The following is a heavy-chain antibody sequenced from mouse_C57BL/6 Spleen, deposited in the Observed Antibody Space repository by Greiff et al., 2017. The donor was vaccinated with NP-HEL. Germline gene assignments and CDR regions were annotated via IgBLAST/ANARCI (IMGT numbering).Heavy chain of an antibody. D-gene: IGHD4-1*02. Sequence: VQGVESGPGLVQPSQSLSITCTVSGFSLTSYGVHWVRQSPGKGLEWLGVLWSGGSTDYNAAFISRLSISKDNSKSQVFFKMNSLQADDTAIYYCARRAQLGQDAMDYWGQGTSVTVSS. J-gene: IGHJ4*01. CDR3: ARRAQLGQDAMDY. CDR2: LWSGGST. CDR1: GFSLTSYG. V-gene: IGHV2-2*01.